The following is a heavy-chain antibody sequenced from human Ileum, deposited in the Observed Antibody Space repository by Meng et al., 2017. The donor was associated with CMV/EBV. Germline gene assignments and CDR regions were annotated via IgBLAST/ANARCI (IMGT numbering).Heavy chain of an antibody. D-gene: IGHD1-26*01. J-gene: IGHJ4*02. CDR3: AGDGLSGSYFDY. V-gene: IGHV7-4-1*02. CDR1: GYTFASNN. Sequence: SCTASGYTFASNNMSWVRQAPGQGPEWMGWIDTNTGHPTYPQGFTGRFVFTYDTSVSTAYLQINSLKAEDTAVYYCAGDGLSGSYFDYWGQGSLVTVSS. CDR2: IDTNTGHP.